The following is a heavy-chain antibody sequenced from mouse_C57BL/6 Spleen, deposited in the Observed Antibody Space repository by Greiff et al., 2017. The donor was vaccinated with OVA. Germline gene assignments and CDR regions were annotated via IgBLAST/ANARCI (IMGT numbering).Heavy chain of an antibody. CDR1: GFTFSDYG. CDR3: ARGSRYAMDY. Sequence: DVQLVESGGGLVKPGGSLKLSCAASGFTFSDYGMHWVRQAPEKGLEWVAYISSGSSTIYYADTVKGRFTISRDNAKNTLFLQMTSLRSEDTAMYYCARGSRYAMDYWGQGTSVTVSS. CDR2: ISSGSSTI. J-gene: IGHJ4*01. V-gene: IGHV5-17*01. D-gene: IGHD1-1*01.